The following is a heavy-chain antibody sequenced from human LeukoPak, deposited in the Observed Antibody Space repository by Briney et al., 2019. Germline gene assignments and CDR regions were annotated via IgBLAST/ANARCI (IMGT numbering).Heavy chain of an antibody. CDR3: AKIGGRDYYDSSGYVFDY. Sequence: PGGSLRLSCAASGFTFSSYAMSWVRQAPGKGLEWVSAISGSGGSTYYADSVKGRFTISRDNSKNTLYLQMNSLRAEDTAVYYCAKIGGRDYYDSSGYVFDYWGQGTLVTVSS. CDR1: GFTFSSYA. J-gene: IGHJ4*02. V-gene: IGHV3-23*01. D-gene: IGHD3-22*01. CDR2: ISGSGGST.